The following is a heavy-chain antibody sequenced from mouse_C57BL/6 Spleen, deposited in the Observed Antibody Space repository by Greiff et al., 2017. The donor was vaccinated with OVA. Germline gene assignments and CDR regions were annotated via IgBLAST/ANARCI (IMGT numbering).Heavy chain of an antibody. Sequence: QVQLQQPGAELVKPGASVKVSCKASGYTFTSYWMHWVKQRPGQGLEWIGRIHPSDSDTNYNQKFKGKATLTVDKSSSTAYMQLSSLTSEDSAVYYCAIWAYYSPLAYWGQGTLVTVSA. J-gene: IGHJ3*01. CDR3: AIWAYYSPLAY. V-gene: IGHV1-74*01. D-gene: IGHD2-12*01. CDR1: GYTFTSYW. CDR2: IHPSDSDT.